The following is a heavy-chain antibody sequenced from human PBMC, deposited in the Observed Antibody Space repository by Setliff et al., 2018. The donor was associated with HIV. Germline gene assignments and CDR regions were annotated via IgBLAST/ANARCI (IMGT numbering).Heavy chain of an antibody. CDR3: ARWRDNWNSGFEY. Sequence: SETLSLTCTVSGGSISSGGYYWSWIRQHPGKGLEWIGYIYYSGSTYYNPSLKSRVTISVDTSKKQFSLKLSSVTAADTAVYYCARWRDNWNSGFEYWGQGTLVTVSS. V-gene: IGHV4-31*03. D-gene: IGHD1-7*01. CDR1: GGSISSGGYY. J-gene: IGHJ4*02. CDR2: IYYSGST.